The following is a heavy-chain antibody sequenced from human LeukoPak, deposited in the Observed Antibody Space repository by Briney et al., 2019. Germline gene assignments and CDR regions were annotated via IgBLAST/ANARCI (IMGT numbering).Heavy chain of an antibody. V-gene: IGHV4-39*07. J-gene: IGHJ4*02. Sequence: SETLSLTCTVSGGSISSSSYYWGWIRQPPGKGLEWIGSIYYSGSTNYNPSLKSRVTISVDTSKNQFSLKLSSVTAADTAVYYCAGPDCSGGSCYPYYFDYWGQGTLVTVSS. CDR1: GGSISSSSYY. CDR2: IYYSGST. CDR3: AGPDCSGGSCYPYYFDY. D-gene: IGHD2-15*01.